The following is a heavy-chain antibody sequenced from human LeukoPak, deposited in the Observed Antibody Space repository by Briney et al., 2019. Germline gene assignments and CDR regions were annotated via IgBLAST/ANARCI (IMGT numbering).Heavy chain of an antibody. J-gene: IGHJ5*02. D-gene: IGHD2-8*01. CDR3: ARGIYIVLMVYAKRNWFDP. Sequence: PSETLSLTCAVYGGSFSGYYWSWIRQPPGKGLEWIGEINHSGSTNYNPSLKSRVTISVDMSKNQFSLKLSSVTAADTAVYYCARGIYIVLMVYAKRNWFDPWGQGTLVTVSS. CDR2: INHSGST. CDR1: GGSFSGYY. V-gene: IGHV4-34*01.